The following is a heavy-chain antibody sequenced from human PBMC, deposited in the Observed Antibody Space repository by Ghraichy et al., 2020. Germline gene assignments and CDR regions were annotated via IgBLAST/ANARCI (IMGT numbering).Heavy chain of an antibody. D-gene: IGHD3-9*01. CDR1: GFTFSSYG. CDR2: ILYDGSNK. J-gene: IGHJ4*02. CDR3: AKSLAYYDILTGYSFDY. Sequence: GGSLRLSCAASGFTFSSYGMHWVRQAPGKGLEWVAVILYDGSNKYYADSVKGRFTISRDNSKNTLYLQMNSLRAEDTAVYYCAKSLAYYDILTGYSFDYWGQGTLVTVSS. V-gene: IGHV3-30*18.